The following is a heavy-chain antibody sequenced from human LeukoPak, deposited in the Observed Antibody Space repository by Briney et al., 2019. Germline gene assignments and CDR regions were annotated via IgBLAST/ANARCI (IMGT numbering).Heavy chain of an antibody. Sequence: GGSLRLSCAASGFTFSDHVMHWVRQAPGKGLEWVAVISYDGSNKYYADSVKGRFTISRDNSKNTLYLQMNSLRAEDTAVYYCARGVSSSSWSRPDYWGQGTQVTVSS. CDR2: ISYDGSNK. D-gene: IGHD6-13*01. V-gene: IGHV3-30*03. CDR1: GFTFSDHV. J-gene: IGHJ4*02. CDR3: ARGVSSSSWSRPDY.